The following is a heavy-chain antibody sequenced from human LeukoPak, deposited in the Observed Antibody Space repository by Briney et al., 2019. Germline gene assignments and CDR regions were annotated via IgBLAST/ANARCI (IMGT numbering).Heavy chain of an antibody. CDR2: INAGNGNT. CDR1: GYTFTSYA. J-gene: IGHJ5*02. D-gene: IGHD6-19*01. V-gene: IGHV1-3*01. Sequence: ASVKVSCTASGYTFTSYAMHWVRQAPGHRLEWMGWINAGNGNTKYSKKFKGRVTITRDTSASTAYMELSSLRSEDTAVYYCARGPGYSSGFNWFDAWGQGTLVTVSS. CDR3: ARGPGYSSGFNWFDA.